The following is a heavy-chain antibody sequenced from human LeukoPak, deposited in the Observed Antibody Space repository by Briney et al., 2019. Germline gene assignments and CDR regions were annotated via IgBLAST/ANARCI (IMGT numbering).Heavy chain of an antibody. CDR3: ARARYYYGSGSYFWFDP. D-gene: IGHD3-10*01. CDR1: GFTFSSYA. J-gene: IGHJ5*02. V-gene: IGHV3-30*04. Sequence: PGGSLRLSCAASGFTFSSYAMSWVRQAPGKGLEWVAVISYDGSNKYYADSVKGRFTISRDNSRNTLYLQMNSLRAEDTAVYYCARARYYYGSGSYFWFDPWGQGTLVTVSS. CDR2: ISYDGSNK.